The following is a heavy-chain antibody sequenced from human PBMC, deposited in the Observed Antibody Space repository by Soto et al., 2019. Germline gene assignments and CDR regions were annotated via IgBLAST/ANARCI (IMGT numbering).Heavy chain of an antibody. J-gene: IGHJ4*02. CDR2: MNPNSGNT. D-gene: IGHD3-16*01. V-gene: IGHV1-8*01. CDR1: GYTFTSYD. Sequence: QVQLVQSGAEVKKPGASVKVSCKASGYTFTSYDINWVRQATGQGLEWMGWMNPNSGNTGYAQKLQGRVTMTRKPSITTAYMELSTLRSEDTAVYHCARERGRGGANYWGQGTLVTVSS. CDR3: ARERGRGGANY.